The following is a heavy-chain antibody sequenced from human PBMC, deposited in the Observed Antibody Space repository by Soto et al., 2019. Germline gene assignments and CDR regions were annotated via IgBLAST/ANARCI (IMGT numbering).Heavy chain of an antibody. J-gene: IGHJ5*02. V-gene: IGHV1-69*01. CDR1: GGTFSSYA. D-gene: IGHD6-6*01. Sequence: QVQLVQSAAEVKKPGSSVKVSCKASGGTFSSYAISWVRQAPGPGLEWMGGIIPIFGTANYAQKFQGRVTITADESTSPAYMEVTSLRSEDTAVYYGARAASIAGRGWFDPWGQGPLVTFSS. CDR3: ARAASIAGRGWFDP. CDR2: IIPIFGTA.